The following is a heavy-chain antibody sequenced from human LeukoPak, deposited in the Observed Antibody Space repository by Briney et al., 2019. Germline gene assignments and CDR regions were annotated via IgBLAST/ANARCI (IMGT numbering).Heavy chain of an antibody. CDR3: ARGALYYYGSGSYHHNWFDP. CDR1: GGSFSGYY. CDR2: INHSGST. J-gene: IGHJ5*02. Sequence: PSETLSLTCAVYGGSFSGYYWSWIRQPPGRGLEWIGEINHSGSTNYNPSLKSRVTISVDTSKNQFSLKLSSVTAAGTAVYYCARGALYYYGSGSYHHNWFDPWGQGTLVTVSS. V-gene: IGHV4-34*01. D-gene: IGHD3-10*01.